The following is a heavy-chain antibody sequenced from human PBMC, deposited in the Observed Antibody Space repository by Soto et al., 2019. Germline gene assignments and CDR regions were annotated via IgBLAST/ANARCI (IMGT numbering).Heavy chain of an antibody. J-gene: IGHJ6*02. V-gene: IGHV4-39*01. CDR1: GGSISSSSYH. CDR2: IYYSGST. Sequence: SETLSLTCTVSGGSISSSSYHWGWIRQPPGKGLEWIGSIYYSGSTYYNPSLKSRVTISVDTSKNQFSLKLSSVTAADTAVYYCARRPSGCSGGSCYSEYYGMDVWGQGTTVTVSS. CDR3: ARRPSGCSGGSCYSEYYGMDV. D-gene: IGHD2-15*01.